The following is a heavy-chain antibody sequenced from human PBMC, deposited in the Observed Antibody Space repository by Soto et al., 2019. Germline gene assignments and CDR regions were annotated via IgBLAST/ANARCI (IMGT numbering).Heavy chain of an antibody. J-gene: IGHJ6*03. CDR2: INHSGST. D-gene: IGHD6-6*01. CDR1: GGSFSGHY. V-gene: IGHV4-34*01. CDR3: ARGGTVAARPVYYYYYYMDV. Sequence: SETLSLTCAVYGGSFSGHYWTWIRQAPGKGLEWIGDINHSGSTNYNPSLKSRVTISVDTSKNQFSLKLTSVTAADTAVYYCARGGTVAARPVYYYYYYMDVWGKGTTVTVSS.